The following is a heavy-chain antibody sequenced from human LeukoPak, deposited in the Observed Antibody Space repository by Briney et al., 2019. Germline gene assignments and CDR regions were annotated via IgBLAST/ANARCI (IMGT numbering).Heavy chain of an antibody. V-gene: IGHV3-21*01. Sequence: GGSLRLSCAVSGFTFTPYSMNWVRQAPGKGREWVSPISSDSNYIYYADSAKGRFTRSTDNAKNSLYLQMNSLPAEDTAVYYCARVFFSQYGMGVWGQGTTVTVSS. J-gene: IGHJ6*02. D-gene: IGHD3-3*01. CDR1: GFTFTPYS. CDR2: ISSDSNYI. CDR3: ARVFFSQYGMGV.